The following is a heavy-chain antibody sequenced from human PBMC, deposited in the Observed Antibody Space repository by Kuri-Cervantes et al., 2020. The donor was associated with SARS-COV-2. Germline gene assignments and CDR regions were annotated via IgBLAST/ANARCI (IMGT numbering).Heavy chain of an antibody. CDR3: AREPQGYSGYDYFDY. CDR2: IRYDGSNK. CDR1: GFTFSSYG. V-gene: IGHV3-30*02. J-gene: IGHJ4*02. D-gene: IGHD5-12*01. Sequence: GGSLRLSCAASGFTFSSYGMHWVRQAPGKGLEWVAFIRYDGSNKYYADSVKGRFTISRDNAKNSLYLQMNSLRAEDTAVYYRAREPQGYSGYDYFDYWGQGTLVTVSS.